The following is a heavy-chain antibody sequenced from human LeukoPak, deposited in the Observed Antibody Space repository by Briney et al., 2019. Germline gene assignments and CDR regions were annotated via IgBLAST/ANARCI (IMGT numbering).Heavy chain of an antibody. D-gene: IGHD5-12*01. Sequence: ASVNVSCKASGGTFSSYAISWVRQAPGQGLEWMGGIIPIFGTANYAQKFQGRVTITADESTSTAYMELSSLRSEDTAVYYCARDGNSGYVSRGPFDYWGQGTLVTVSS. CDR1: GGTFSSYA. J-gene: IGHJ4*02. V-gene: IGHV1-69*13. CDR3: ARDGNSGYVSRGPFDY. CDR2: IIPIFGTA.